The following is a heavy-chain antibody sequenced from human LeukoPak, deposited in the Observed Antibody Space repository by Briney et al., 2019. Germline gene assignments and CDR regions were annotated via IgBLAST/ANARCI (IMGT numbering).Heavy chain of an antibody. V-gene: IGHV1-18*01. CDR2: ISAYNGNT. Sequence: GGTLRLSCAASGFTFTSYGISWVRQAPGQGLEWMGWISAYNGNTNYAQKLQGRVTMTTDTSTSTAYMELRSLRSDDTAVYYCARSRIAAAGTQTFDYWGQGTLVTVSS. CDR1: GFTFTSYG. J-gene: IGHJ4*02. CDR3: ARSRIAAAGTQTFDY. D-gene: IGHD6-13*01.